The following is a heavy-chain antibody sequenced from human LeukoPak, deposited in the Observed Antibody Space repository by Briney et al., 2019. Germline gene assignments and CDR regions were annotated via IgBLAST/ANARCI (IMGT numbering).Heavy chain of an antibody. D-gene: IGHD1-26*01. CDR2: ISGSGGST. CDR1: GFTFSSYA. CDR3: AKTSESYAFFVY. Sequence: VGSLRLSSAASGFTFSSYAISWVRQAPGKGQEWVSAISGSGGSTYYADSVKGRFTISRDNSKNTLYLQMNSLRGVNTAVYYGAKTSESYAFFVYWGQVTLVTGSS. V-gene: IGHV3-23*01. J-gene: IGHJ4*02.